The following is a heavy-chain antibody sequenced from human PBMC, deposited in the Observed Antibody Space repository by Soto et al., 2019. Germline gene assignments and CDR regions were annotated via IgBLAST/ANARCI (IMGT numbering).Heavy chain of an antibody. CDR1: GYTFTDYH. J-gene: IGHJ4*02. V-gene: IGHV1-2*02. CDR2: VTPRSGAV. CDR3: ARVPILGPTGDFDY. Sequence: QVHLVQSAAEVKRPGDSVKVSCQASGYTFTDYHIHWVRQAPGQGLEWMGRVTPRSGAVYYSPKFQGRVTLTRDTSISTAYMELTTLKFDDTAVFYCARVPILGPTGDFDYWGQGTLATVSS. D-gene: IGHD1-26*01.